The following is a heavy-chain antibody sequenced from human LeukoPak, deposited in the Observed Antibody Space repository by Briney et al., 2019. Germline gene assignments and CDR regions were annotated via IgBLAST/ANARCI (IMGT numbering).Heavy chain of an antibody. CDR3: ATTSGYFYY. D-gene: IGHD1-26*01. V-gene: IGHV1-2*06. CDR1: AYTFTDYY. J-gene: IGHJ4*02. CDR2: INPSSGDT. Sequence: GASVKVSCKASAYTFTDYYVHWVRQAPGQGLEWMGRINPSSGDTNNAQNFQGRVTMTRDTSISTAYMELSRLRSDDTAVYYCATTSGYFYYWGQGTLVTVSS.